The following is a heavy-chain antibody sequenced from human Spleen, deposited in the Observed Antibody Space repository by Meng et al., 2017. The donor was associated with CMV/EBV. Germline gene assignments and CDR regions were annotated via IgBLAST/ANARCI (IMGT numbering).Heavy chain of an antibody. CDR3: ARDAPDTVTTAGYYYYGMDV. Sequence: GESLKISCAASGFTFSDYYMSWIRQAPGKGLEWVSYISSSGSTIYYADSVKGRFTISRDNAKNSLYLQMNSLRAEDTAVYYCARDAPDTVTTAGYYYYGMDVWGQGATVTVPS. CDR1: GFTFSDYY. J-gene: IGHJ6*02. CDR2: ISSSGSTI. V-gene: IGHV3-11*01. D-gene: IGHD4-17*01.